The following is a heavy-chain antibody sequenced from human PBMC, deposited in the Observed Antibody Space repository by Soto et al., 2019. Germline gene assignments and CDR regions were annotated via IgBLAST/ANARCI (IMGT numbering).Heavy chain of an antibody. CDR2: IYYSGST. Sequence: SETLSLTCTVSGGSISSSSYYWGWIRQPPGKGLEWIGSIYYSGSTYYNPSLKSRVTISVDTSNNQFSLKLSSVTAADTAVYYCARSSAHPDYSNYGEFDPWGQGTLVTVSS. V-gene: IGHV4-39*01. CDR1: GGSISSSSYY. D-gene: IGHD4-4*01. CDR3: ARSSAHPDYSNYGEFDP. J-gene: IGHJ5*02.